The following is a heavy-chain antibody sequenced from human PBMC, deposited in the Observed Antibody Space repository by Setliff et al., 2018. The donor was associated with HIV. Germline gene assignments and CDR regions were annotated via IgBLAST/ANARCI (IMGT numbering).Heavy chain of an antibody. J-gene: IGHJ6*03. Sequence: SGPTLVNPTQTLTLTCXXXXXXLATSGMCVNWNRQPPGKALEWLARIDWDDDKYYNSSLKTRLTVSKDTSKNQVVLTMTHMAPLXPPTYYCARVKKPHTXFGVVIEDYMDIWGKGTTVTVSS. V-gene: IGHV2-70*12. CDR3: ARVKKPHTXFGVVIEDYMDI. D-gene: IGHD3-3*01. CDR2: IDWDDDK. CDR1: XXXLATSGMC.